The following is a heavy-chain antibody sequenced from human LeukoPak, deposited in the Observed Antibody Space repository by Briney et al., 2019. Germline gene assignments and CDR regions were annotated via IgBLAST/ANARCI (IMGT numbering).Heavy chain of an antibody. Sequence: GASVKVSCQTSGYSFTGYYIHWVRQAPGQGPEWMGWMNPHSGVTNYAQKFQGRVTMTRDTSITTAYMELSRLTSDDTAVYYCAKVGGGRNNWLDPWGQGTLVTVSS. CDR3: AKVGGGRNNWLDP. J-gene: IGHJ5*02. CDR2: MNPHSGVT. CDR1: GYSFTGYY. V-gene: IGHV1-2*02. D-gene: IGHD4-23*01.